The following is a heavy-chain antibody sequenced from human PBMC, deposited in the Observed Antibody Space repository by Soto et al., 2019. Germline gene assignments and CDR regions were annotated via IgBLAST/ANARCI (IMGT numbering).Heavy chain of an antibody. CDR1: GYTFTSYG. CDR3: ARDLWQRLVSENWFDP. CDR2: ISAYNGNT. V-gene: IGHV1-18*01. D-gene: IGHD6-13*01. J-gene: IGHJ5*02. Sequence: VKVSCKASGYTFTSYGISWVRQAPGQGLEWMGWISAYNGNTNSAQKFQGRVTMTTDTSTSTAYMELRSLRSDDTAVYYCARDLWQRLVSENWFDPWGQGTLVTVSS.